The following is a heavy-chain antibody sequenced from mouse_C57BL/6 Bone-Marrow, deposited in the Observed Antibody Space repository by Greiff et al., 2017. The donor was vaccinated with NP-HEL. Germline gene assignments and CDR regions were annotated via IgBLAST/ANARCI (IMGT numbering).Heavy chain of an antibody. V-gene: IGHV10-1*01. CDR2: IRSKSNNYAT. CDR1: GFSFNTYA. CDR3: VRPDGSWFAY. D-gene: IGHD2-3*01. Sequence: EVMLVESGGGLVQPKGSLKLSCAASGFSFNTYAMNWVRQAPGKGLEWVARIRSKSNNYATYYADSVKDRFTISRDDSESMLYLQMNNVKTEDTAMYYCVRPDGSWFAYWGQGTLVTVSA. J-gene: IGHJ3*01.